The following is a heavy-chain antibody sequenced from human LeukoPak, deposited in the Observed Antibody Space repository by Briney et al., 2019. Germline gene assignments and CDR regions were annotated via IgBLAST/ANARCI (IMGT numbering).Heavy chain of an antibody. V-gene: IGHV3-74*01. CDR2: INSDGINT. CDR1: GFTFSRYD. CDR3: ARDLGQYYDTSDNWFDP. J-gene: IGHJ5*02. Sequence: GGSLRLSCVASGFTFSRYDVHWVRQAPGKGLVWVSRINSDGINTSYADSVKGRFTISRDNAKNTLNLQMNSLRAEDTAVYYCARDLGQYYDTSDNWFDPWGQGTLVTVSS. D-gene: IGHD3-22*01.